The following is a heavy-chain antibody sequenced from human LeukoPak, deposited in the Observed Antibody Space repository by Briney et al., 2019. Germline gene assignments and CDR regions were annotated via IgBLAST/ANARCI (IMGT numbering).Heavy chain of an antibody. CDR3: VGGAPNWGFDY. CDR1: GGTFSSYA. CDR2: IIPIFGTA. Sequence: SVNVSCKASGGTFSSYAISWVRQAPGQGLEWMGGIIPIFGTANYAQKFQGRVTITADESTSTAYMELSSLRSEDTAVYYCVGGAPNWGFDYWGQGTLVTVSS. J-gene: IGHJ4*02. V-gene: IGHV1-69*01. D-gene: IGHD7-27*01.